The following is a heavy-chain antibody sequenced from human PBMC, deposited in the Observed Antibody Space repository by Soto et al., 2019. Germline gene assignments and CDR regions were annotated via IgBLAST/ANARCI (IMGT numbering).Heavy chain of an antibody. CDR1: GYTFTSYY. J-gene: IGHJ6*02. CDR3: AREKTGCSGGSCYSIHYYYYGMDV. CDR2: INPSGGST. V-gene: IGHV1-46*01. D-gene: IGHD2-15*01. Sequence: ASVKVSCKASGYTFTSYYMHWVRQAPGQGLEWMGIINPSGGSTSYAQKFQGRVTMTRDTSTSTVYMELSSLRSEDTAVYYCAREKTGCSGGSCYSIHYYYYGMDVWGQGTTVTVSS.